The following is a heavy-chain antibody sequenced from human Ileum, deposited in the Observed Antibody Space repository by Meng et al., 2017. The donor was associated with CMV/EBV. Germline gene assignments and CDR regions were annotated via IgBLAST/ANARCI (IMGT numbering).Heavy chain of an antibody. Sequence: QLPLHVSRPVLVNPSETLSPTCTVSGGSINNYYWSWIRQPPGKGLEWIGYVYYTGRTEYNPSLKSRISISVDTSKNQFSLKLNSVTTADTAMYYCTRDLGTSSSGVWGQGTLVTVSS. CDR1: GGSINNYY. V-gene: IGHV4-59*01. J-gene: IGHJ4*02. CDR2: VYYTGRT. D-gene: IGHD6-6*01. CDR3: TRDLGTSSSGV.